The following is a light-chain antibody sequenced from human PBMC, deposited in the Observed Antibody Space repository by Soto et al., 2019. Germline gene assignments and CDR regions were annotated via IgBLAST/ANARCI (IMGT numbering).Light chain of an antibody. V-gene: IGKV3-20*01. CDR2: EAS. J-gene: IGKJ4*01. CDR3: QQYASSPRT. CDR1: QSVGRNF. Sequence: EIVLTQSPGTLSLSPGERATLSCRASQSVGRNFLAWYQQKPGQAPRLLIDEASSRATGIPDRFSGSGSGTDFTLTISRLEPEDFVVYYCQQYASSPRTFGGGTKVEIK.